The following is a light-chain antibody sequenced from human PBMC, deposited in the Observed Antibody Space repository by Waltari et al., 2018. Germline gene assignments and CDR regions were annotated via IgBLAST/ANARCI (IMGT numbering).Light chain of an antibody. V-gene: IGLV2-14*01. J-gene: IGLJ1*01. CDR2: EVS. CDR1: DSDVGAYNF. CDR3: SSYTTSNAPGV. Sequence: QSALTRPASVPGSPGQSITISCTGTDSDVGAYNFVSWYRQHPGKAPHLIIYEVSERPPGISDRFSGSKSDNTASLTISGLQADDEAVYYCSSYTTSNAPGVFGTGTKVTVL.